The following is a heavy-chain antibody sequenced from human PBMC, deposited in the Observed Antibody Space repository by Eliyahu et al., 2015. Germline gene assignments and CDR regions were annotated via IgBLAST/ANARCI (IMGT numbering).Heavy chain of an antibody. Sequence: EVQLVESGGGLVQPGGSLRLSCAAXGFTFSXXAXSWVRQAPGKGLEWVSAISGSGGSTYYADSVKGRFTISRDNSKNTLYLQMNSLRAEDTAVYYCAKDIKGGIAVARNSLGDYWGQGTLVTVSS. CDR2: ISGSGGST. V-gene: IGHV3-23*04. CDR1: GFTFSXXA. CDR3: AKDIKGGIAVARNSLGDY. D-gene: IGHD6-19*01. J-gene: IGHJ4*02.